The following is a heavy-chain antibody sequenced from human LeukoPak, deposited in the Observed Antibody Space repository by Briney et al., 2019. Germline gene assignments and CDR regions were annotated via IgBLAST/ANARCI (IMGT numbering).Heavy chain of an antibody. D-gene: IGHD3-22*01. Sequence: PGGSLRLSCAASAFTSSGHWMSWVRQAPGKGLEWVANIKEDGSEKYYLDSVKGRFTISRDNAKNSLYLQMNSLRAEDTAVYYCARGSTYYDSSGQVPFDYWGQGTLVTVSS. CDR3: ARGSTYYDSSGQVPFDY. CDR2: IKEDGSEK. V-gene: IGHV3-7*01. CDR1: AFTSSGHW. J-gene: IGHJ4*02.